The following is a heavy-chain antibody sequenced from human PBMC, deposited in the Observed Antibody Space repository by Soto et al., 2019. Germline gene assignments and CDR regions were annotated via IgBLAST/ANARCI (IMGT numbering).Heavy chain of an antibody. Sequence: QVQLQESGPGLVKPSQTLSLTCTVSGGSINSGGYCWSWIRQHPGKGLDWIGCISYGGSTSYNPSLKTRVTISVDTAKNQFSLKLTSVTAAATAVYYCSRGILVWGQGALITVSS. V-gene: IGHV4-31*03. J-gene: IGHJ4*02. D-gene: IGHD5-18*01. CDR3: SRGILV. CDR2: ISYGGST. CDR1: GGSINSGGYC.